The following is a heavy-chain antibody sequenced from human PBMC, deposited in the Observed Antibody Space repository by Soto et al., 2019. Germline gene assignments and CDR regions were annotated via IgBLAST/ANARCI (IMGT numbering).Heavy chain of an antibody. CDR2: IIPIFGTA. J-gene: IGHJ4*02. V-gene: IGHV1-69*12. CDR3: ARDMYSSGWNDHFDY. D-gene: IGHD6-19*01. Sequence: QVQLVQSGAEVKKPGSSVKVSCKASGGTFSSYAISWVRQAPGQGLEWMGGIIPIFGTANYAQKFQGRVTIXXDXSXXTAYMELSSLRSEDTAVYYCARDMYSSGWNDHFDYWGQGTLVTVSS. CDR1: GGTFSSYA.